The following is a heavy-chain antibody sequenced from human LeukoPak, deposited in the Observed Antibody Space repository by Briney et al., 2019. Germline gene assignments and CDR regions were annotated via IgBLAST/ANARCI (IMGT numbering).Heavy chain of an antibody. CDR1: GFTFSSYA. CDR2: ISGSGGST. D-gene: IGHD2-2*01. J-gene: IGHJ4*02. V-gene: IGHV3-23*01. CDR3: AKDPYCSSTSCYFVGY. Sequence: GGSLRLSCAASGFTFSSYAMSWVRQAPGKGLEWVSAISGSGGSTYYADSVKGRFTISRDNSKNTLYLQMNSLRAEDMAVYYCAKDPYCSSTSCYFVGYWGQGTLVTVSS.